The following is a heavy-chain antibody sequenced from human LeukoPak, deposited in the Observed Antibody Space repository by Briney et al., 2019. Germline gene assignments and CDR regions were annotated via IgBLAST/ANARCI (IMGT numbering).Heavy chain of an antibody. Sequence: GGSLRLSCAASGFTFSSYSMNWVRQAPGKGLEWVSSISSSSSYIYYADSVKGRFTISRDNAKNSLYLQMNSLRAEDTAVYYCARDQLDTAMVLGMDVWGQGTTVTVSS. CDR1: GFTFSSYS. J-gene: IGHJ6*02. V-gene: IGHV3-21*01. D-gene: IGHD5-18*01. CDR2: ISSSSSYI. CDR3: ARDQLDTAMVLGMDV.